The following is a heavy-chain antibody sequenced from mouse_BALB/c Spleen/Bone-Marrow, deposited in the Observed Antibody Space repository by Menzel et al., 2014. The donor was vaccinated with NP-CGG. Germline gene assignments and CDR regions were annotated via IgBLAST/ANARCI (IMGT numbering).Heavy chain of an antibody. CDR2: IRNKANGYTT. Sequence: EVMLVESGGGLVQPGGFLRLSCATSGFTFTDHYMSWVRQPPGKALEWLGFIRNKANGYTTEYSASVKGRFTISRDNSQSIVYPQMNTLRAEDSATYYCARDYLYYFDYWGQGTTLTVSS. CDR3: ARDYLYYFDY. D-gene: IGHD2-1*01. J-gene: IGHJ2*01. V-gene: IGHV7-3*02. CDR1: GFTFTDHY.